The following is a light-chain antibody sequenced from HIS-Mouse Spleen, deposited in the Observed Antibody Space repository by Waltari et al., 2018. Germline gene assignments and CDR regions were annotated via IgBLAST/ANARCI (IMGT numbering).Light chain of an antibody. Sequence: DIVMTPSPDSLAVSLGVRATINCKSSPSVLYSSNNKNYLAWYQQKPGQPPKLLIYWASTRESGVPDRFSGSGSGTDFTLTISSLQAEDVAVYYCQQYYSTPWTFGQGTKVEIK. J-gene: IGKJ1*01. CDR2: WAS. CDR3: QQYYSTPWT. V-gene: IGKV4-1*01. CDR1: PSVLYSSNNKNY.